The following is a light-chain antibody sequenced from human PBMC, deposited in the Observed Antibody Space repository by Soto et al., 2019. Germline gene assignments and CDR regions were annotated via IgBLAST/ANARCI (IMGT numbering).Light chain of an antibody. Sequence: EIVMTQSPATLSVSPGERATLSCRASQSVSSNLAWYQQKPGQAPRLLIYGASTRATGIPARFSGSGSGTEFTLTISSLQSEDFAVYYCQQRSNWPLEITFGQGTRLEIK. J-gene: IGKJ5*01. CDR1: QSVSSN. CDR3: QQRSNWPLEIT. V-gene: IGKV3-15*01. CDR2: GAS.